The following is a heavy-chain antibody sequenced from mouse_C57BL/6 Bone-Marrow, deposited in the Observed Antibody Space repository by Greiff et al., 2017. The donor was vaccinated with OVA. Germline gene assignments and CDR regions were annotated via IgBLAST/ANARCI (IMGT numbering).Heavy chain of an antibody. CDR1: GFNIKDDY. J-gene: IGHJ2*01. D-gene: IGHD1-1*01. CDR3: ARIIYYYGSKGY. V-gene: IGHV14-4*01. Sequence: VQLQQSGAELVRPGASVKLSCTASGFNIKDDYMHWVKQRPEQGLEWIGWIDPENGDTEYASKFQGKATITADTSSNTAYLQLSSLTSEDTAVYYCARIIYYYGSKGYWGQGTTLTVSS. CDR2: IDPENGDT.